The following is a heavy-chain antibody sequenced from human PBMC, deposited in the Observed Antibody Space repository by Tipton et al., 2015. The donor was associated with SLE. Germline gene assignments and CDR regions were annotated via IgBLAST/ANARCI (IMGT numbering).Heavy chain of an antibody. Sequence: TLSLTCHVAGGAIRNSPYYWAWIRQPPGKRLEWIGSVFDTGYTAYNPSLEGRMSISVDTSNNEFSLKLSSVTAADTAVYFCARRGYSGYFDYWGQGTLVTVSS. V-gene: IGHV4-39*07. J-gene: IGHJ4*02. CDR3: ARRGYSGYFDY. CDR1: GGAIRNSPYY. CDR2: VFDTGYT. D-gene: IGHD5-12*01.